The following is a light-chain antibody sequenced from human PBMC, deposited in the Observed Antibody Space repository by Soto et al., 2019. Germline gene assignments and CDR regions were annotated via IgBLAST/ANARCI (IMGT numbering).Light chain of an antibody. J-gene: IGKJ2*01. V-gene: IGKV1-39*01. CDR1: QSISSY. CDR2: AAS. Sequence: DIQMTQSPSSLSASVGDSVTITCRASQSISSYLNWYQQKPGKAPKLLIYAASSLQSGVPSRLTGSGSGTDFTLTISSLQHEDLATYYSQQSYSTLNTFGQGTKRKI. CDR3: QQSYSTLNT.